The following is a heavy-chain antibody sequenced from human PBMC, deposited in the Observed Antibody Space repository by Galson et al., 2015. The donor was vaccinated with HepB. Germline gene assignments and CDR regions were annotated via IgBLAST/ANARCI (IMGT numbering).Heavy chain of an antibody. CDR1: GYTLTELS. D-gene: IGHD4-17*01. CDR3: ATRGDYGDLINWFDP. J-gene: IGHJ5*02. CDR2: FDPEDGET. V-gene: IGHV1-24*01. Sequence: SVKVSCKVSGYTLTELSMHWVRQAPGKGLEWMGGFDPEDGETIYAQKFQGRVTMTEDTSTDTAYMELSSLRSEDTAVYYCATRGDYGDLINWFDPWGQGTLVAVSS.